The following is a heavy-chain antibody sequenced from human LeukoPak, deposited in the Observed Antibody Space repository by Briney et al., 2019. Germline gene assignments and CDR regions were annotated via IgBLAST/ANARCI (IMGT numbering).Heavy chain of an antibody. J-gene: IGHJ4*02. D-gene: IGHD4-17*01. V-gene: IGHV3-23*01. CDR2: ISGSGGST. CDR1: GFTFSSYA. Sequence: PGGSLRLSCAASGFTFSSYAMSWVRQAPGKGLEGVSAISGSGGSTYYADSVKGRFTISRDNSKNTLYLQMNSLRAEDTAVYYCAKDHDYGDYVLDYWGQGTLVTVSS. CDR3: AKDHDYGDYVLDY.